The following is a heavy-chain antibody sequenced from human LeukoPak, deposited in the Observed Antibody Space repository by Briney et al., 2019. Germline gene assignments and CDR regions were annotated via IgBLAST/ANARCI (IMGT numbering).Heavy chain of an antibody. V-gene: IGHV3-23*01. D-gene: IGHD6-19*01. Sequence: GGSLRLSCAVSGITFNSYAMSWVRQAPGKGLEWVSAVSGSGLTTYYADSVKGRFTISRDNSENTLYLQMNSLRAEDTAVYYCARSGPVVGSIVRGFDYWGQGTLVTVSS. J-gene: IGHJ4*02. CDR2: VSGSGLTT. CDR3: ARSGPVVGSIVRGFDY. CDR1: GITFNSYA.